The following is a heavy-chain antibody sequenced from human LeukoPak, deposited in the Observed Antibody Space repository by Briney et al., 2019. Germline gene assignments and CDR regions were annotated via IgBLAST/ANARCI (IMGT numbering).Heavy chain of an antibody. Sequence: GRSLRLSCAASGFTFSSYATHWVRQAPGKGLEWVAVISYDGSNKYYADSVKGRFTISRDNSKNTLYLQMNSLRAEDTAVYYCARDRSGFYSVDHWGQGTLVIVSS. J-gene: IGHJ4*02. CDR3: ARDRSGFYSVDH. D-gene: IGHD5-12*01. CDR1: GFTFSSYA. V-gene: IGHV3-30-3*01. CDR2: ISYDGSNK.